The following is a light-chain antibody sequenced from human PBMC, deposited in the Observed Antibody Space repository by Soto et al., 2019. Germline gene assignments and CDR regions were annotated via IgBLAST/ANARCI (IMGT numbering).Light chain of an antibody. CDR1: QCVSSKY. Sequence: DIVLTQSPGTLSLSPGERATLSCRASQCVSSKYLAWYQQKPGQPPRVLIYGTSIRATGIPESFSGGESGTDFTLTITRLESEDFAVYYCQQYGSSLFTFGPGTKVDVK. J-gene: IGKJ3*01. CDR2: GTS. CDR3: QQYGSSLFT. V-gene: IGKV3-20*01.